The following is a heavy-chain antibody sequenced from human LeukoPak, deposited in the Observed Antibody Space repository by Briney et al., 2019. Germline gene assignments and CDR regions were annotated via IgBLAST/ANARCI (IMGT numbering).Heavy chain of an antibody. CDR2: INHSGST. CDR1: GGSFSGYY. J-gene: IGHJ6*03. Sequence: SETLSLTCAVYGGSFSGYYWIWIRQPPGKGLDWIGEINHSGSTNYNPSLKSRVTISVDTSKNQFSLKLSSVTAADTAVYYCARDPYSGNYGAYYYYYMDVWGKGTTVTISS. D-gene: IGHD1-26*01. CDR3: ARDPYSGNYGAYYYYYMDV. V-gene: IGHV4-34*01.